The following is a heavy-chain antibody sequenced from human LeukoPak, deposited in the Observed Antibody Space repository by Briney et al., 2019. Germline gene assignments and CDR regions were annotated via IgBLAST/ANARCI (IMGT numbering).Heavy chain of an antibody. V-gene: IGHV7-4-1*02. CDR3: ARDQLYSSSWYFTLANDAFDI. J-gene: IGHJ3*02. D-gene: IGHD6-13*01. Sequence: ASVKVSCKASGYTFTSYAMNWVRQAPGQGLEWMGWINTNTGNPTYAQGFTGRFVFSLDTSVSTAYLQISSLKAEDTAVYYCARDQLYSSSWYFTLANDAFDIWGQGTMVTVSS. CDR1: GYTFTSYA. CDR2: INTNTGNP.